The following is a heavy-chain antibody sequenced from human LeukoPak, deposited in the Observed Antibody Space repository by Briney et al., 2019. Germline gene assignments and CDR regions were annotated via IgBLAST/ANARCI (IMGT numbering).Heavy chain of an antibody. D-gene: IGHD2-2*03. J-gene: IGHJ5*02. Sequence: SETLSLTCVVSGGSISSTSYYWGWIRQPPGKGLEWIGSIYYSGSTYYSPSLKSRVTLSVDTSKNQFSLKLSSVTAAGTAVYYCARLLRVGYCSTTTCNWFDPWGQGTLVTVSS. V-gene: IGHV4-39*07. CDR3: ARLLRVGYCSTTTCNWFDP. CDR2: IYYSGST. CDR1: GGSISSTSYY.